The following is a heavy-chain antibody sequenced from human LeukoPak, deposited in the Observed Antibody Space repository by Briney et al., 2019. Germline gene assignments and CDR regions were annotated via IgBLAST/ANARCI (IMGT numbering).Heavy chain of an antibody. J-gene: IGHJ4*02. CDR2: ISGSSSTI. D-gene: IGHD5-24*01. V-gene: IGHV3-48*01. CDR1: GFTFNSYS. CDR3: ASRDGYNYRY. Sequence: GGSLRLSCAASGFTFNSYSMNWVRQAPGKGLEWVSYISGSSSTIYYADSVKGRFTITRDNAKNLLYLQMNSLRAEDTAVYYCASRDGYNYRYWGQGTLVIVSS.